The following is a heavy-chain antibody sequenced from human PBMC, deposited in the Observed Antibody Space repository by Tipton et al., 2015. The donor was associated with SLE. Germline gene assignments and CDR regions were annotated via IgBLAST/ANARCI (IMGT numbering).Heavy chain of an antibody. CDR2: INPNTGGT. D-gene: IGHD3-10*02. CDR1: GYTFTGYY. Sequence: QLVQSGAEVKKPGASVKVSCKASGYTFTGYYMHWVRQAPGQGLEWMGRINPNTGGTNYPQKFQGRVTMTRDTSISTAYMELSRLRSDDTAVYYCAREGSLPMFDAFDIWGQGTMVTVSS. V-gene: IGHV1-2*06. J-gene: IGHJ3*02. CDR3: AREGSLPMFDAFDI.